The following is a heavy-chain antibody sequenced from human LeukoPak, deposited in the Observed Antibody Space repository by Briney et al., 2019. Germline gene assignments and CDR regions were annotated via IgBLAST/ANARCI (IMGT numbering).Heavy chain of an antibody. CDR1: GGSISSGSYY. J-gene: IGHJ5*02. CDR3: ASLRRVTVTNSYNWFDP. CDR2: IYTSGST. Sequence: SETLSLTCTVSGGSISSGSYYWSWIRQPAGKGLEWIGRIYTSGSTNYNPSLKSRVTISVDTSKNQFSLKLSSVTAADTAVYYCASLRRVTVTNSYNWFDPWGQGTLVTLSS. D-gene: IGHD4-17*01. V-gene: IGHV4-61*02.